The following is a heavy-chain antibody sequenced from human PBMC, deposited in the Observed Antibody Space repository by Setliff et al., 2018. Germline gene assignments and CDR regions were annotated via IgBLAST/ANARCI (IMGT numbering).Heavy chain of an antibody. J-gene: IGHJ3*02. CDR1: GLRFSDAW. CDR2: IKGKTDGLAT. V-gene: IGHV3-15*01. D-gene: IGHD3-16*01. CDR3: TTDPSATFGGVIGAAFDM. Sequence: GGSLRLSCAVSGLRFSDAWVSWVRQAPGKGLEWVGRIKGKTDGLATDYAAPVKGRFTISRDDSTNKLYLQMNSLKTEDTAVYYCTTDPSATFGGVIGAAFDMWGQGTMVTVSS.